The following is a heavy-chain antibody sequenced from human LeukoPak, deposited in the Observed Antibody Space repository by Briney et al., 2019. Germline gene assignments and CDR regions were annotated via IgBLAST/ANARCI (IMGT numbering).Heavy chain of an antibody. D-gene: IGHD3-22*01. Sequence: PSETLSLTCTVSGGSISSYYWSWIRQPPGKGLEWIADIYYSGSTNYNPSLKSRVTISVDTSKNQFSLKLSSVTAADTAVYYCARTTRYYDSSGCFDFWGQGTLVTVSS. V-gene: IGHV4-59*08. CDR3: ARTTRYYDSSGCFDF. CDR2: IYYSGST. CDR1: GGSISSYY. J-gene: IGHJ4*02.